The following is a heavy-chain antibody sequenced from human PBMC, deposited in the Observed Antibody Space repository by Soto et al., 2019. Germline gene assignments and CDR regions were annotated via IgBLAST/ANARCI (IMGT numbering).Heavy chain of an antibody. D-gene: IGHD3-10*01. J-gene: IGHJ6*02. V-gene: IGHV4-30-4*01. CDR2: TYYSGST. CDR1: GGSISSGDYY. Sequence: NPSETLSLTCTVSGGSISSGDYYWSWIRQPPGKGLEWIGYTYYSGSTYYNPSLKSRVTISVDTSKNQFSLKLSSVTAADTAVYYCARDSGLNGMDVWGQGTTVTVSS. CDR3: ARDSGLNGMDV.